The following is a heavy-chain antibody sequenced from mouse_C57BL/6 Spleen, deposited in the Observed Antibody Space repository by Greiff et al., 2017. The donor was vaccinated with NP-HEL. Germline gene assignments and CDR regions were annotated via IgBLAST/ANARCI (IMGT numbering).Heavy chain of an antibody. J-gene: IGHJ4*01. CDR2: ISYDGSN. Sequence: VQLKQSGPGLVKPSQSLSLTCSVTGYSITSGYYWNWIRQFPGNKLEWMGYISYDGSNNYNPSLKNRISITRDTSKNQFFLKLNSVTTEDTATYYCARERDYYSNYGAMDYWGQGTSVTVSS. CDR1: GYSITSGYY. V-gene: IGHV3-6*01. D-gene: IGHD2-5*01. CDR3: ARERDYYSNYGAMDY.